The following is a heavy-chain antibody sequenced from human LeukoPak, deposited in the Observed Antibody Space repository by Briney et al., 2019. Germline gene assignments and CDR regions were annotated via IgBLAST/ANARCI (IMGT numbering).Heavy chain of an antibody. D-gene: IGHD2-2*01. J-gene: IGHJ4*02. V-gene: IGHV3-30*03. CDR3: GRSAAAFLDH. CDR2: ISYDGSHI. CDR1: GFTFSDYG. Sequence: PGGSLGLSCAASGFTFSDYGMHWVRQSPGKGLEWVAMISYDGSHIYYLDSVEGRFTVSRDNSKNTLHLQLNTLRPDDTAIYFCGRSAAAFLDHWGQGTLVTVSS.